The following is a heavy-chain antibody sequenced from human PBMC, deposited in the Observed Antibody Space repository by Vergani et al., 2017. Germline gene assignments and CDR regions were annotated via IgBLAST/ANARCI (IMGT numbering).Heavy chain of an antibody. CDR1: GGSISSSSYY. V-gene: IGHV4-39*01. J-gene: IGHJ4*02. D-gene: IGHD6-19*01. Sequence: QLQLQESGPGLVKPSETLSLTCTVSGGSISSSSYYWGWIRQPPGKGLEWIGSIYYSGSTYDNPSLKSRVTISVDTSKNQFSLKLSSVTAADTAVYDCARGSGWAEEYYFDYWGQGTLVTVSS. CDR2: IYYSGST. CDR3: ARGSGWAEEYYFDY.